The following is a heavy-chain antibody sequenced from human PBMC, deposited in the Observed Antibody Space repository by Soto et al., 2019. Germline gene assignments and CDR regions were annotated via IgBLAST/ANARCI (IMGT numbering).Heavy chain of an antibody. CDR2: IYPGDSDT. CDR3: PRGMTTVVRGNCFDT. Sequence: GESLKISCKGSGYSFTSYWIGWVRQMPGKGLEWMGIIYPGDSDTRYSPSFQGQVTISADKSISTAYLQWSSLKASDTAMYYCPRGMTTVVRGNCFDTWGQGTLVTVSS. CDR1: GYSFTSYW. D-gene: IGHD4-17*01. V-gene: IGHV5-51*01. J-gene: IGHJ5*02.